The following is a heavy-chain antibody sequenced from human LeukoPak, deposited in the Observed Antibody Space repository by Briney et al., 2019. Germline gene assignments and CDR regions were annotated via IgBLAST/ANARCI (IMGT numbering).Heavy chain of an antibody. Sequence: GGSLRLSCAASGFTVSSNHMNWVRQAPGKGLEWVSVIDNGGRTYYADSVKGRFTISRHNSKNTLYLQMNSLRAEDTAVYYCARERANSGYYGMDVWGQGTTVTVSS. CDR1: GFTVSSNH. CDR2: IDNGGRT. J-gene: IGHJ6*02. CDR3: ARERANSGYYGMDV. V-gene: IGHV3-53*04. D-gene: IGHD1-14*01.